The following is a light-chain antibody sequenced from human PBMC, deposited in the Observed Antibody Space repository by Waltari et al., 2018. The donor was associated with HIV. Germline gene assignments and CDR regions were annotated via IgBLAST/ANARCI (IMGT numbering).Light chain of an antibody. CDR2: STS. CDR3: QQYHGFSVS. J-gene: IGKJ4*01. CDR1: QDISNY. Sequence: IRMTQSPSSISASAGDRVALTCRASQDISNYLAWYQQRPGKAPQVLIYSTSKLQTGVSSRFSGSGSGTDFTLTISRLQSEDSATYYCQQYHGFSVSFGGGTKVDIK. V-gene: IGKV1-8*01.